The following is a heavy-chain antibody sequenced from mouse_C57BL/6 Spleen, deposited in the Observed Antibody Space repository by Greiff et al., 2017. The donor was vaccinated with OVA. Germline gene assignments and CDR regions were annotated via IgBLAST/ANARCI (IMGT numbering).Heavy chain of an antibody. CDR2: IYPGSGST. CDR1: GYTFTSYW. J-gene: IGHJ4*01. V-gene: IGHV1-55*01. D-gene: IGHD2-5*01. CDR3: AYRHSNYNYYDMEC. Sequence: VQLQQPGAELVKPGASVKMSCKASGYTFTSYWITWVKQRPGQGLEWIGDIYPGSGSTNYNEKFKSKATLTVDTSSSTAYMQLSSLTSEDSAFYDCAYRHSNYNYYDMECRGQGTSVT.